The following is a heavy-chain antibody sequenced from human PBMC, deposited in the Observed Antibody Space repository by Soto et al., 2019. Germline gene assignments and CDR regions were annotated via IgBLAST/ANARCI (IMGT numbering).Heavy chain of an antibody. CDR1: GGSISSGDYY. Sequence: PSETLSLTCTVSGGSISSGDYYWSWIRQPPGKGLEWIGYIYYSGSTYYNPSLKSRVTISVDTSKNQFSLKLSSVTAADTAVYYCAREGYDSSGYSHYNWFDPWGQGTLVTVSS. J-gene: IGHJ5*02. CDR2: IYYSGST. CDR3: AREGYDSSGYSHYNWFDP. V-gene: IGHV4-30-4*01. D-gene: IGHD3-22*01.